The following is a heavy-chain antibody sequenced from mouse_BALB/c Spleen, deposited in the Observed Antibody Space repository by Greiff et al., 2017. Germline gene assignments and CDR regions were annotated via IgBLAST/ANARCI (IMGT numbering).Heavy chain of an antibody. V-gene: IGHV1S81*02. CDR3: TRWRYGSSYWYFDV. CDR2: INPSNGGT. CDR1: GYTFTSYY. D-gene: IGHD1-1*01. J-gene: IGHJ1*01. Sequence: QVQLKESGAELVKPGASVKLSCKASGYTFTSYYMYWVKQRPGQGLEWIGEINPSNGGTNFNEKFKSKATLTVDKSSSTAYMQLSSLTSEDSAVYYCTRWRYGSSYWYFDVWGAGTTVTVSS.